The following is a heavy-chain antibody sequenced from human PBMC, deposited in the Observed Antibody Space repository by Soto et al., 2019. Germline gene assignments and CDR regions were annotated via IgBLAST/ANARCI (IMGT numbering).Heavy chain of an antibody. V-gene: IGHV3-64*01. Sequence: EVQLVESGGGLVQPGGSLRLSCAASGFTFSSYAMHWVRQAPGKGLEYVSVISSNGGSTDYANSVKGRFTISRDNSKNTMYLQMGSLRAEDLAVYYCARGYGYYFDYWGQGTVVTVSS. CDR1: GFTFSSYA. J-gene: IGHJ4*02. CDR3: ARGYGYYFDY. CDR2: ISSNGGST. D-gene: IGHD5-18*01.